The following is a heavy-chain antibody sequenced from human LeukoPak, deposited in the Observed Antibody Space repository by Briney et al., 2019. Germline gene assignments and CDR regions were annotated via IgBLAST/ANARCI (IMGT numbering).Heavy chain of an antibody. CDR1: GGSISSSRYY. J-gene: IGHJ4*02. D-gene: IGHD3-10*01. CDR3: ASARNGDNYYGSGSYYSAGLFDY. Sequence: PSETLSLTCTVSGGSISSSRYYWGWIRQPPGKGLEWVTVISGSGGSTYYADSVKGRFTISRDNSKNTLYLQMNSLRAEDTAVYYCASARNGDNYYGSGSYYSAGLFDYWGQGTLVTVSS. V-gene: IGHV3-23*01. CDR2: ISGSGGST.